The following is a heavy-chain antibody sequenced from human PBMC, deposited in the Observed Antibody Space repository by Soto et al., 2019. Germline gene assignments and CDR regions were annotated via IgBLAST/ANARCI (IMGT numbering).Heavy chain of an antibody. CDR2: INPSGGST. V-gene: IGHV1-46*01. CDR3: AKIAATYDY. CDR1: GYTFTSYY. J-gene: IGHJ4*02. Sequence: ASVKVSCKASGYTFTSYYIHWVRQAPGQGLEWMGMINPSGGSTSYAQNFQGRVTMTRDTSTSTVYMELSSLRSDDTAVYYCAKIAATYDYWGQGTLVTVSS. D-gene: IGHD2-15*01.